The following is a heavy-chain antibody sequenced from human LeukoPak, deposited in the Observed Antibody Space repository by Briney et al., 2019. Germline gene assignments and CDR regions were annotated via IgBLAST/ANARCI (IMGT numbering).Heavy chain of an antibody. CDR3: ARHFGELFRFDY. CDR2: IRYDGSNK. Sequence: QPGGSLRLSCAASGFTFSSYGMHWVRQAPGKGLEWVAFIRYDGSNKYYADSVKGRFTISRDNSKNTLYPQMNSLRAEDTAVYYCARHFGELFRFDYWGQGTLVTVSS. J-gene: IGHJ4*02. CDR1: GFTFSSYG. D-gene: IGHD3-10*01. V-gene: IGHV3-30*02.